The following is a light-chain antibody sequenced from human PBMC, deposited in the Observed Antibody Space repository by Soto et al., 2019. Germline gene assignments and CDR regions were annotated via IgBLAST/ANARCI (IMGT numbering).Light chain of an antibody. CDR1: DNIAPW. Sequence: RMSHSVFAVSLPEADRVAITCRASDNIAPWVAWYQQKPGKAPKLLIYKAANLADEVPSRFAGSGSGTDFTLTITRLQPDDCTRDCCQHSESHSDGFGQGTKVDI. CDR2: KAA. V-gene: IGKV1-5*03. CDR3: QHSESHSDG. J-gene: IGKJ1*01.